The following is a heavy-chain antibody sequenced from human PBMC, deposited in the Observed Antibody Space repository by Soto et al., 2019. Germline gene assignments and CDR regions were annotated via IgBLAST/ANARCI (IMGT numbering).Heavy chain of an antibody. J-gene: IGHJ6*03. V-gene: IGHV4-31*03. D-gene: IGHD2-2*01. CDR2: INHSGST. CDR3: ASRRPYCSSTSCYQYYYYMDV. Sequence: LSLTCTVSGGSISSGGYYWSWIRQHPGKGLEWIGYINHSGSTNYNPSLKSRVTISVDTSKNQFSLKLSSVTAADTAVYYCASRRPYCSSTSCYQYYYYMDVWGKGTTVTVSS. CDR1: GGSISSGGYY.